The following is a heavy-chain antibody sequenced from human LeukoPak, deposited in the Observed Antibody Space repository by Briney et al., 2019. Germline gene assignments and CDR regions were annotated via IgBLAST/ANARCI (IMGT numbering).Heavy chain of an antibody. V-gene: IGHV3-33*06. CDR2: IWYDGSKT. D-gene: IGHD1-26*01. Sequence: PGRSLRLSCAASGFTFSSYATHWVRQAPGKGLEWVAIIWYDGSKTYYAESVKGRFTISRDNSNNMAYLQMSSLRVEDTAVYYCAKEVGPDLGTWGQGTLVAVSS. CDR3: AKEVGPDLGT. J-gene: IGHJ4*02. CDR1: GFTFSSYA.